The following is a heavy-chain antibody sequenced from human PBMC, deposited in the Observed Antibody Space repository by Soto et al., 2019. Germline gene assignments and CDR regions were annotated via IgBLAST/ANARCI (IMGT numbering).Heavy chain of an antibody. V-gene: IGHV1-3*01. CDR2: INAGNGNT. J-gene: IGHJ4*02. Sequence: ASVKVSCKASGYTFTSYSMHWVLQAPGQRLEWMGWINAGNGNTKYSQKFQGRVTITRDTSASTAYMELSSLRSEDTAVYYCATDSSGYSYFDYWGQGTLVTVSS. CDR1: GYTFTSYS. CDR3: ATDSSGYSYFDY. D-gene: IGHD3-22*01.